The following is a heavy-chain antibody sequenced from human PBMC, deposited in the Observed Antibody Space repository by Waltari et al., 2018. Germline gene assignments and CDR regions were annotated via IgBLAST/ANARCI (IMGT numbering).Heavy chain of an antibody. Sequence: QVQLQESGPGLVKPSETLSLTCTVSGGSISSYYWSWIRQPPGKGLEWIGYIYYSGSTNYNPSLKSRVTISVDTSKNQFSLKLSSVTAADTAVYYCTRNKRDFWSGYYDYWGQGTLVTVSS. J-gene: IGHJ4*02. V-gene: IGHV4-59*08. CDR3: TRNKRDFWSGYYDY. CDR2: IYYSGST. CDR1: GGSISSYY. D-gene: IGHD3-3*01.